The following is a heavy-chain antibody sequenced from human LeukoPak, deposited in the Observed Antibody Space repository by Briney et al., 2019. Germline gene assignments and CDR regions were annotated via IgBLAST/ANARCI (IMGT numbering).Heavy chain of an antibody. CDR3: VREGQLWSDLDS. V-gene: IGHV3-30*17. J-gene: IGHJ4*02. CDR2: ISSDGSNT. D-gene: IGHD5-18*01. Sequence: GGSLRLSCVGSGFTFSSYTIHWVRQAPGKGPQWVAVISSDGSNTYYADAVRGRFAISRDNSKNTVVLQMNSLRVEDTGVYFCVREGQLWSDLDSWGQGTLVIVSS. CDR1: GFTFSSYT.